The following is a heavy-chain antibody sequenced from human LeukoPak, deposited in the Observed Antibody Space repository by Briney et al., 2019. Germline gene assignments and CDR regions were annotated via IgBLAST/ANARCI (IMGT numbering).Heavy chain of an antibody. J-gene: IGHJ6*03. V-gene: IGHV4-39*07. CDR2: IFYSGST. Sequence: SETLSLTCTVSGGSISTSSYYWGWVRQPPGKGREWIGNIFYSGSTYYSSSLKSRVTISLDTSRNQVSLKLRSVTAADTAVYYCARTTEGYAGGPGYSYYYYMDVWGKGTTVTISS. CDR1: GGSISTSSYY. D-gene: IGHD5-12*01. CDR3: ARTTEGYAGGPGYSYYYYMDV.